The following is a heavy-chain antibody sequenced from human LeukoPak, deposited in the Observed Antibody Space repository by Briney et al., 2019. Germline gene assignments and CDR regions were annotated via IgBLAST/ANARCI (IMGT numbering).Heavy chain of an antibody. CDR1: GFTFSSYA. V-gene: IGHV3-30-3*01. J-gene: IGHJ4*02. CDR3: ARDNWGLDY. Sequence: GGSLRLSCAASGFTFSSYAMHWVRQAPGKGLEWVAVISYDGSNKYYADPVKGRFTISRDNSKNTVYLQMNSLRAEDTAVYYCARDNWGLDYWGQGTLVTVSS. D-gene: IGHD7-27*01. CDR2: ISYDGSNK.